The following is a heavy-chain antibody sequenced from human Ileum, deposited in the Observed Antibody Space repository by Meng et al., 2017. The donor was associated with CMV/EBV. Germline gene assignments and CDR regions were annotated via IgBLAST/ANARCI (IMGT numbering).Heavy chain of an antibody. V-gene: IGHV3-48*04. Sequence: GESLKISCAASGFTFSAYSINWVRQAPGKGLEWISYISSGVTAIYYADSVRGRFTISRDNAKNSVYLQINSLRAEDTAVYFCAKDSFGSSGYFFDYWGQGTLVTVSS. CDR2: ISSGVTAI. CDR1: GFTFSAYS. D-gene: IGHD6-19*01. CDR3: AKDSFGSSGYFFDY. J-gene: IGHJ4*02.